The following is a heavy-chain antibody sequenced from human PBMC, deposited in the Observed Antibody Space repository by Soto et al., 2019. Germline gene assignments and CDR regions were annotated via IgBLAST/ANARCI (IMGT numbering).Heavy chain of an antibody. CDR2: TSGSGDTT. V-gene: IGHV3-23*01. D-gene: IGHD5-12*01. J-gene: IGHJ4*02. CDR3: AKMVHGGYVSYFDS. Sequence: GGSVRLSCEASGFTFTSYAMSWVRQAPGKGLEWVSATSGSGDTTYYADSVKGRFTISRDNSEKRLYLQMNSLRAEDTAVYYCAKMVHGGYVSYFDSWGQGTLVTVSS. CDR1: GFTFTSYA.